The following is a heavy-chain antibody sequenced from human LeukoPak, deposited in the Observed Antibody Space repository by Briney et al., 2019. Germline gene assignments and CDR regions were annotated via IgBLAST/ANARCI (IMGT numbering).Heavy chain of an antibody. CDR3: ARLDYGAPDY. CDR1: GGSISSYY. V-gene: IGHV4-59*01. J-gene: IGHJ4*02. CDR2: IYFIGSA. Sequence: SETLSLTCTVSGGSISSYYWSWIRQPPGKGLECIGYIYFIGSANYNPSLKSRVTISVDTSNNHFSLKLNSVTAADTAVYYCARLDYGAPDYWGQGTLVTVSS. D-gene: IGHD4-17*01.